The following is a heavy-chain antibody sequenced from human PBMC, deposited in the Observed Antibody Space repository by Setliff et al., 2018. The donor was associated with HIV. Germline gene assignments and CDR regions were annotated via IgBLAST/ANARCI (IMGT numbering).Heavy chain of an antibody. J-gene: IGHJ4*02. CDR1: GGAIGSYS. CDR3: ARDVLEGFFLERASEY. CDR2: IYYSGNT. D-gene: IGHD3-3*01. V-gene: IGHV4-59*01. Sequence: SETLSLTCTVSGGAIGSYSWSWIRQSPGKGLEWIGTIYYSGNTNYNPSLKNRVTISVDTSKNQFSLKLNSVTAADTAVYYCARDVLEGFFLERASEYWGQGTLVTVSS.